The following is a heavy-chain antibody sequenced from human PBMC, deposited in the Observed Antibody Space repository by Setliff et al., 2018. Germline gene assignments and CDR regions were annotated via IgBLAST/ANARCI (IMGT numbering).Heavy chain of an antibody. V-gene: IGHV1-18*01. CDR3: AKEPAVSLTEAVRRTYYDYAMDA. CDR2: ITPYNGQT. D-gene: IGHD3-9*01. J-gene: IGHJ6*02. CDR1: GYTFTYFG. Sequence: GPPVKVSCKASGYTFTYFGLSWVRQAPGQGLEWMGWITPYNGQTTYAQRFQGRITMTTDTSTDTAYMELRNLRSDDTAIYFCAKEPAVSLTEAVRRTYYDYAMDAWGQGTTVTVSS.